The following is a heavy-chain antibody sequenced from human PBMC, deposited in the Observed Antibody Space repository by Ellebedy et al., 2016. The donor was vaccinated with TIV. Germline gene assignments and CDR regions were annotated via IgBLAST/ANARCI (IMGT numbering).Heavy chain of an antibody. V-gene: IGHV3-23*01. CDR2: ISSCAGNT. CDR1: GFTFASYA. J-gene: IGHJ4*02. Sequence: PGGSLRLSCAASGFTFASYAMSWVRQAPGKGLEWVSDISSCAGNTNYADSVKGRFTISRDNAKNTLYLQMNSLRAEDTAVYYCAKCPNHTTFYTFDYWGQGNLVTVSS. CDR3: AKCPNHTTFYTFDY. D-gene: IGHD2/OR15-2a*01.